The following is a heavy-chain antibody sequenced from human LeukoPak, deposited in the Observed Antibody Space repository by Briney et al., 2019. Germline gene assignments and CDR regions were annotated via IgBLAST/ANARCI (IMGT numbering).Heavy chain of an antibody. CDR3: AKLCSGGSCYWNY. J-gene: IGHJ4*02. D-gene: IGHD2-15*01. V-gene: IGHV3-23*01. CDR2: IRASGRTT. CDR1: GYTFSSYA. Sequence: GASLRLSCAAAGYTFSSYAMSWVRQAPGKGLEWVSHIRASGRTTDYADSVKGRFTISRDNSKNTGYLQMNSLRAEDTAVYYCAKLCSGGSCYWNYWGQGTLVTVSS.